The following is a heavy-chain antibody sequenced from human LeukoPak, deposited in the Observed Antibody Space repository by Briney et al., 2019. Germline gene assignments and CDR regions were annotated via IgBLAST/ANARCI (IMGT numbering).Heavy chain of an antibody. CDR2: IIPIFGTA. Sequence: ASVKVSCKASGGTFSSYAISWVRQAPGQGLEWVGGIIPIFGTANYAQKFQGRVTITADESTSTAYMELSSLRSEDTAVYYCARDLNPESGYGWFDPWGQGTLVTVYS. J-gene: IGHJ5*02. CDR1: GGTFSSYA. V-gene: IGHV1-69*13. CDR3: ARDLNPESGYGWFDP. D-gene: IGHD1-14*01.